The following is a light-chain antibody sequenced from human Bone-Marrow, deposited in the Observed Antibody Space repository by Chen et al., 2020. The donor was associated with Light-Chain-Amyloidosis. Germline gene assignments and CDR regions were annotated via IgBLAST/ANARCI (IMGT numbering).Light chain of an antibody. Sequence: SYELTQHPSVSVSPGQTASITRSGDDLPTKYAYWYQQKPGQAPVLVIHRDTERPSGISERFSGSSSGTTATLTISGVQAEDEADYHCQSADSSGTYEVIFGGGTKLTVL. CDR1: DLPTKY. CDR3: QSADSSGTYEVI. J-gene: IGLJ2*01. CDR2: RDT. V-gene: IGLV3-25*03.